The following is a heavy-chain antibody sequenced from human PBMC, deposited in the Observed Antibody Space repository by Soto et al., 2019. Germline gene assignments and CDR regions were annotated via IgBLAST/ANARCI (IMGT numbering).Heavy chain of an antibody. V-gene: IGHV2-5*02. CDR2: IYWDDSK. CDR1: GFSLSTSGVG. J-gene: IGHJ4*02. D-gene: IGHD3-10*01. CDR3: AHKGPEVGPLDY. Sequence: QITLKESGPTLVRPTQTLTLTCAFSGFSLSTSGVGVGWIRQPPGKALEWLAVIYWDDSKHYSPSLRSRLTITKDTSKNQVVLTMTNMDPMDTGAYYCAHKGPEVGPLDYWGQGTLVTVSS.